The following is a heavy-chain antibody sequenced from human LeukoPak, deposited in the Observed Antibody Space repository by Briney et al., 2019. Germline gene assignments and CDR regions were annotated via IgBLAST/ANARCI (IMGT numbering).Heavy chain of an antibody. Sequence: GRSLRLSCAASGFTFSSYWMSWVRQAPGKGLEWVANIKQDGSEKYYADSVKGRFTISRDNGKNSLDLQMNSLRADDTAVYYCARDTLGEGEDANYAVYYFDYWGQGTVVTVSS. D-gene: IGHD4/OR15-4a*01. CDR1: GFTFSSYW. CDR3: ARDTLGEGEDANYAVYYFDY. V-gene: IGHV3-7*01. CDR2: IKQDGSEK. J-gene: IGHJ4*02.